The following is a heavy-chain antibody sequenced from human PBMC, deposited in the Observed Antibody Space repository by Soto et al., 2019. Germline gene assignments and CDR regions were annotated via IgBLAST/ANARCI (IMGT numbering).Heavy chain of an antibody. D-gene: IGHD3-22*01. Sequence: QVQLVESGGGVVQPGRSLRLSCAASGFTFSSYGMHWVRQAPGKGLEWVAVIWYDGSNKYYADSVKGRFTISRDNSKNTLYLQMNSLRAEDRAVYYCARAFVESPGTYYDDSSGYDYWGHGALVIFSS. CDR2: IWYDGSNK. CDR3: ARAFVESPGTYYDDSSGYDY. CDR1: GFTFSSYG. V-gene: IGHV3-33*01. J-gene: IGHJ4*01.